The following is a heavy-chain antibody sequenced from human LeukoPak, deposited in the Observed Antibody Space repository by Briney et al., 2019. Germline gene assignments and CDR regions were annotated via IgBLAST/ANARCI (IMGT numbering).Heavy chain of an antibody. Sequence: SETLSLTCTVSGGSMSSYYWSWIRQPPGKGLEWIGYIYYRGSTNYNPSLKSRVTISVDTSKNHFSLQLNSVTAADTAVYFCVRGHTSGWFGNWGQGTLATVSS. D-gene: IGHD6-19*01. CDR1: GGSMSSYY. CDR3: VRGHTSGWFGN. J-gene: IGHJ4*02. V-gene: IGHV4-59*01. CDR2: IYYRGST.